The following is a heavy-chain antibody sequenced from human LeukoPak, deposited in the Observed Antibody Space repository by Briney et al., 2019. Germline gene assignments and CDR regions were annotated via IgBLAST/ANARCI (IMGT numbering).Heavy chain of an antibody. J-gene: IGHJ4*02. CDR2: IYPGYSDN. CDR3: ARIVDTSGYSDFDY. V-gene: IGHV5-51*01. CDR1: GYTLTTSW. Sequence: GDSPKISRKGPGYTLTTSWIGWVRQMPGKGLEWMGIIYPGYSDNIYSPPFQGQVTISADKSISTAYLQWSSLKAWDTVMYYCARIVDTSGYSDFDYWGQGTLVTVSS. D-gene: IGHD3-22*01.